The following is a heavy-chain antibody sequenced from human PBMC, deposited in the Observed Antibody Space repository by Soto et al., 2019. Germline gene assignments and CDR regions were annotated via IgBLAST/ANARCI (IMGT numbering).Heavy chain of an antibody. J-gene: IGHJ6*02. D-gene: IGHD3-3*01. CDR2: ISGSGGST. CDR3: AKERFVDFWSGPRHYGMDV. V-gene: IGHV3-23*01. Sequence: GGSLRLSCAASGFTFSSYAMSWVRQAPGKGLEWVSAISGSGGSTYYADSVEGRFTISRDNSKNTLYLQMNSLRAEDTAVYYCAKERFVDFWSGPRHYGMDVWGQGTTVTVSS. CDR1: GFTFSSYA.